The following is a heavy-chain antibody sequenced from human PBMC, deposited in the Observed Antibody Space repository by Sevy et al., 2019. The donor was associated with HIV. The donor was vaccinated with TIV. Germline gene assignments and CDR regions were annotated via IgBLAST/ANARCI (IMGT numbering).Heavy chain of an antibody. CDR2: ISSSNSYI. CDR3: ARQYYYDSSGYYLGGFDY. CDR1: GFTFSSYS. V-gene: IGHV3-21*01. J-gene: IGHJ4*02. D-gene: IGHD3-22*01. Sequence: GGSLRLSCAASGFTFSSYSMNWVRQAPGKGLEWVSSISSSNSYIYYADSVKGRFTISRDNAKNSLYLQMNSLRAEDTALYYCARQYYYDSSGYYLGGFDYWGQGTLVTVSS.